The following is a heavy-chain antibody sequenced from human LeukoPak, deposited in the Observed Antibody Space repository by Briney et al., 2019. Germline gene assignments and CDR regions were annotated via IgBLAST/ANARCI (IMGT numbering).Heavy chain of an antibody. J-gene: IGHJ4*02. D-gene: IGHD3-22*01. CDR3: AKDFFYDNSGYAFDC. V-gene: IGHV3-23*01. Sequence: GGSLRLSCAASGFPFSSYAMSWVRQAPGKGLDWVSTISGSGGSSYYADSVKGRITISRDNSKSTLHLQMNSLGAEDTALYYCAKDFFYDNSGYAFDCWGQGTLVTVSS. CDR1: GFPFSSYA. CDR2: ISGSGGSS.